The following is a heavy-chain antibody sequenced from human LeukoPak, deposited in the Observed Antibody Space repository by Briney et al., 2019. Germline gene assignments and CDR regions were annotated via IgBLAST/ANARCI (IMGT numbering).Heavy chain of an antibody. CDR1: GYTFTIYY. J-gene: IGHJ4*02. CDR2: INPGGGST. CDR3: ARCDDILTADCPSDY. Sequence: ASVTVSCKASGYTFTIYYIHWVRQAPGQGLEWMGIINPGGGSTSYTQKFQGRVTMTRDTSTSTVYMELYSLRSEDTAVYYCARCDDILTADCPSDYWGQGTLVTVSS. D-gene: IGHD3-9*01. V-gene: IGHV1-46*01.